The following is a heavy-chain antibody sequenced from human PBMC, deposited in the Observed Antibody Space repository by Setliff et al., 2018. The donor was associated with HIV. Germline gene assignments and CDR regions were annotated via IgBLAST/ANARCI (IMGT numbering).Heavy chain of an antibody. CDR3: AREGLAVAGLNWFDP. CDR2: IYHSGST. D-gene: IGHD6-19*01. Sequence: SETLSLTCDVSGGSISSGGYSWSWIRQPPGKGLEWIGSIYHSGSTYYNPSLKSRVTISVDTSKNQFSLKLSSVTAADTAVYYCAREGLAVAGLNWFDPWGQGTLVTVSS. CDR1: GGSISSGGYS. J-gene: IGHJ5*02. V-gene: IGHV4-30-2*03.